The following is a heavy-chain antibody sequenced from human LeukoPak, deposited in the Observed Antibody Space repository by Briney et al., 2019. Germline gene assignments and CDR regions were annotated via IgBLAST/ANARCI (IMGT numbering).Heavy chain of an antibody. CDR2: IITYNGNT. J-gene: IGHJ6*03. CDR3: ATGRIGYSYGYYYYMDV. D-gene: IGHD5-18*01. Sequence: ASVKVSCKASGYTFTGYYIQWVRQAPGQGLEWMGYIITYNGNTNYAQKLQGRVTMTTDTSTDTAYMELSSLRSEDTAVYYCATGRIGYSYGYYYYMDVWGKGTTVTISS. CDR1: GYTFTGYY. V-gene: IGHV1-18*04.